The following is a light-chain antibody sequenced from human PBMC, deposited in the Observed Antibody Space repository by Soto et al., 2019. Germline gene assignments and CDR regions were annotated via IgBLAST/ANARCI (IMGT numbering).Light chain of an antibody. Sequence: EIVMTQSPATLSVSPGERATLSCRASQSVSSNLAWYQQKPGQAPRLLIYGASTRATGIPARFSGSGSGTEFTLTISSLQSEDFPVYYCQQYNNWPRTWTFGQGTKVEIK. V-gene: IGKV3-15*01. CDR3: QQYNNWPRTWT. J-gene: IGKJ1*01. CDR2: GAS. CDR1: QSVSSN.